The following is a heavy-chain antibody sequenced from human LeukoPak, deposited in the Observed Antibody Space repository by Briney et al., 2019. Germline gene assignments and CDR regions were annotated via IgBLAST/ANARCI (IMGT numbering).Heavy chain of an antibody. J-gene: IGHJ4*02. V-gene: IGHV1-2*02. Sequence: ASVKVSCKASGYTFTGYYMHWVRQAPGQGLEWMGWINPNSGGTNYAQKFQGRVTMTRDTSISTAYMELSRLRSDDTAVYYCARFNSTDYFYDYWGQGTLVTVSS. CDR2: INPNSGGT. CDR1: GYTFTGYY. CDR3: ARFNSTDYFYDY. D-gene: IGHD2/OR15-2a*01.